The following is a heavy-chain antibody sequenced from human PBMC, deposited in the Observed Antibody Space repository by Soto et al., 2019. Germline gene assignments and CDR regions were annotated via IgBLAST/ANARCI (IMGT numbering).Heavy chain of an antibody. D-gene: IGHD3-3*01. CDR1: GGSISSSNW. J-gene: IGHJ3*02. CDR2: IYHSGST. V-gene: IGHV4-4*02. CDR3: ARLRLVYYDFWSGYYGDAFDI. Sequence: SETLSLTCAVSGGSISSSNWWSWVRQPPGKGLEWIGEIYHSGSTNYNPSLKSRVTISVDKSKNQFSLKLSSVTAADTAVYYCARLRLVYYDFWSGYYGDAFDIWGQGTMVTVSS.